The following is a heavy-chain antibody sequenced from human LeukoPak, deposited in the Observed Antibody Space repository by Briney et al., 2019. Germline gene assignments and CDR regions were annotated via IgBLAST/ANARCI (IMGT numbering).Heavy chain of an antibody. J-gene: IGHJ4*02. CDR1: GFTFSSYA. CDR2: ISGSGGST. CDR3: ARVEGTTGQGFDY. D-gene: IGHD1-7*01. V-gene: IGHV3-23*01. Sequence: GGSLRLSCAASGFTFSSYAMSWVRQAPGKGLEWVSAISGSGGSTYYADSVKGRFTISRDNAKNLLYLQMNSLTAEDTAVYYCARVEGTTGQGFDYWGQGALVTVSS.